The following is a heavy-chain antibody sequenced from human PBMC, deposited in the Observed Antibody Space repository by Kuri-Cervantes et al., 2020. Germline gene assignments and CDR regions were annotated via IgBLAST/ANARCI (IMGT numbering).Heavy chain of an antibody. J-gene: IGHJ4*02. Sequence: GESLKISCAASGFTFSNSDMNWVRQAPGKGLEWVSGVSWNGSRTHYADSVKGRLIISRDNSRNFLYQQMNSLRPEDMAVYYCARRTVPLFPSSGWYYFDYWGQGTLVTDSS. CDR3: ARRTVPLFPSSGWYYFDY. V-gene: IGHV3-19*01. D-gene: IGHD6-19*01. CDR2: VSWNGSRT. CDR1: GFTFSNSD.